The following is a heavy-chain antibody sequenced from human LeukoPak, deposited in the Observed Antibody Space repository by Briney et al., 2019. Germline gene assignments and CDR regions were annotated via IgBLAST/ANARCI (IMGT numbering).Heavy chain of an antibody. CDR1: GFTFSSYG. Sequence: GGSLRLSCAASGFTFSSYGMNWVRQAPGKGLEWVSTISGSGDFTYYADSVRGRFTISRDNSKNTLYLQMNSLRAEDTAVYYCAKGTYGSGTYGAHDYWGQGTLVTVSS. D-gene: IGHD3-10*01. CDR2: ISGSGDFT. V-gene: IGHV3-23*01. J-gene: IGHJ4*02. CDR3: AKGTYGSGTYGAHDY.